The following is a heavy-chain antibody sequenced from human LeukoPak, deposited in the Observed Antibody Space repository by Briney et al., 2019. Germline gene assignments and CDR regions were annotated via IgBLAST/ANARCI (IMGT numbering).Heavy chain of an antibody. CDR3: AITNYYDSSGYPPRGAFDI. J-gene: IGHJ3*02. D-gene: IGHD3-22*01. V-gene: IGHV4-38-2*02. CDR1: GYPISSGYY. Sequence: SETLSLTCTVSGYPISSGYYWGWIRQPPGKGLEWIGSIYHSGSTYYNPSLKSRVTISVDTSKNQFSLKLSSVTAADTAVYYCAITNYYDSSGYPPRGAFDIWGQGTMVTVSS. CDR2: IYHSGST.